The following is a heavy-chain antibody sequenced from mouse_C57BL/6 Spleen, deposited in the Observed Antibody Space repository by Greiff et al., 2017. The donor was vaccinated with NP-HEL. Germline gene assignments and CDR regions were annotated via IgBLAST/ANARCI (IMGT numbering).Heavy chain of an antibody. V-gene: IGHV5-4*01. CDR3: ARFYYDYLAWFAY. D-gene: IGHD2-4*01. CDR2: ISDGGSYT. J-gene: IGHJ3*01. CDR1: GFTFSSYA. Sequence: EVRGVESGGGLVKPGGSLKLSCAASGFTFSSYAMSWVRQTPEKRLEWVATISDGGSYTYYPDNVKGRFTISRDNAKNNLYLQMSHLKSEDTAMYYCARFYYDYLAWFAYWGQGTLVTVSA.